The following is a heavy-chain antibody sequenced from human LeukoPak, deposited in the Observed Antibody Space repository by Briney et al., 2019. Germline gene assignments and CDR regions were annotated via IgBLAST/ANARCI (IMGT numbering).Heavy chain of an antibody. V-gene: IGHV4-59*01. D-gene: IGHD1-20*01. CDR1: GGSISTYY. Sequence: SETLSLTCTMSGGSISTYYWSWIRQSPGKGLEWIGFIQYSGNTKSHPSLKGRVTISLDMSKNQFSLRLTSVTAADTAVYYCARETNNWALDYWGQGTLVTVSS. CDR3: ARETNNWALDY. J-gene: IGHJ4*02. CDR2: IQYSGNT.